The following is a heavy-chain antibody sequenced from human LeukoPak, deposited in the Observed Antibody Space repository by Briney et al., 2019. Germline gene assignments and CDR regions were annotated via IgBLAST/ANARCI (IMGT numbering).Heavy chain of an antibody. V-gene: IGHV3-20*04. D-gene: IGHD2-21*02. CDR2: INWNGGST. CDR3: ARVRESCGGDCYTLFDY. CDR1: GFTFDDYG. Sequence: GGSLRLSRAASGFTFDDYGMSWVRQAPGKGLEWVSGINWNGGSTGYADSVKGRFTISRDNAKNSLYLQMNSLRAEDTALYYCARVRESCGGDCYTLFDYWGQGTLVTVSS. J-gene: IGHJ4*02.